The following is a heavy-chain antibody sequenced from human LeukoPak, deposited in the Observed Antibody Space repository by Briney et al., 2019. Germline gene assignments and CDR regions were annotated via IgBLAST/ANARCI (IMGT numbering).Heavy chain of an antibody. CDR2: IYYSGST. V-gene: IGHV4-30-4*02. CDR1: GGSISSGDYY. J-gene: IGHJ6*03. CDR3: ARTTYSSGYYLYYYYYMDV. Sequence: PSETLSLTCTVSGGSISSGDYYWSWIRQPPGKGLEWIGYIYYSGSTYYNPSLKSRVTISVDTSKNQFSLKLSSVTAADTAVYYCARTTYSSGYYLYYYYYMDVWGKGTTVTVSS. D-gene: IGHD3-22*01.